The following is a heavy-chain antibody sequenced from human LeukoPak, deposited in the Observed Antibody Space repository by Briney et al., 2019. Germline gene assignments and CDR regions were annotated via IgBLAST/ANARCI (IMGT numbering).Heavy chain of an antibody. D-gene: IGHD2-2*02. V-gene: IGHV1-18*01. Sequence: ASVKVSCKASGYTFTSYGISWVRQAPGQGLEWMGWICAYNGNTNYAQKLQGRVTMTTDTSTSTAYMELRSLRSDDTAVYYCARDIVVVPAAIRYYSMDVWGKGTTVTVSS. CDR1: GYTFTSYG. CDR3: ARDIVVVPAAIRYYSMDV. J-gene: IGHJ6*03. CDR2: ICAYNGNT.